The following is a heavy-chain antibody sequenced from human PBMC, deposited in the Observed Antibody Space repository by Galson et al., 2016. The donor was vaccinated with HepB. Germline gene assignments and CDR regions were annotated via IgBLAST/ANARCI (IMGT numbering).Heavy chain of an antibody. CDR3: ARSRAFYNNFDF. J-gene: IGHJ4*02. CDR2: ISDSGRTQ. D-gene: IGHD1-1*01. V-gene: IGHV3-23*01. CDR1: GFTFRSYT. Sequence: SLRLSCAASGFTFRSYTMGWVRQAPGKGLEWVSAISDSGRTQYYADSVRGQFTISRDNSKNMVFLQMNGLRAEDTALYYCARSRAFYNNFDFWGQGALVTVSS.